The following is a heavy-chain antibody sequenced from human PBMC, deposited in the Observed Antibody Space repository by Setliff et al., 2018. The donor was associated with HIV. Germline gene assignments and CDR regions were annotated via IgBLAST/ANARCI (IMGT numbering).Heavy chain of an antibody. CDR1: GFIFSSYA. V-gene: IGHV3-23*01. CDR3: AKEGVAGSTRFDY. CDR2: ISGSGGST. D-gene: IGHD1-26*01. Sequence: GGSLRLSCAASGFIFSSYAMSWVRQAPGKGLEWVSAISGSGGSTFYADSMKGRFTVSRGNSKNTVYLQMNSLRAEDTAVYYCAKEGVAGSTRFDYWGQGALVTVSS. J-gene: IGHJ4*02.